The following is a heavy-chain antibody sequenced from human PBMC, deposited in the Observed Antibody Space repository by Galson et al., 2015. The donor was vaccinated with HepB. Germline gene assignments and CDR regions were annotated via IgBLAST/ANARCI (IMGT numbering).Heavy chain of an antibody. D-gene: IGHD4-17*01. J-gene: IGHJ4*02. V-gene: IGHV3-33*01. Sequence: SLRLSCATSGFTFSHHGMHWVRQAPGKGLEWVAVVWYDGANKYYLDSVKGRFAISRDNVKNSVYLQMNSLRVDETAVYYCARVALADYGDHAHLDYWGQGTPLIVSS. CDR2: VWYDGANK. CDR1: GFTFSHHG. CDR3: ARVALADYGDHAHLDY.